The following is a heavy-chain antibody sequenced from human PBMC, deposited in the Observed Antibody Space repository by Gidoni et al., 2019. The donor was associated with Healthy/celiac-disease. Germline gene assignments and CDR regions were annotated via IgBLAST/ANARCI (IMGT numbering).Heavy chain of an antibody. CDR1: GATCCSYA. CDR2: IIPSFGTA. D-gene: IGHD4-17*01. J-gene: IGHJ5*02. V-gene: IGHV1-69*01. CDR3: ASSGDYCWFDP. Sequence: QGQLVQPGAEVQNPGSSVKASCKASGATCCSYAISWVRQAPGQGLEWIGGIIPSFGTANYAQQFQGRITITADESTSTAYMVLSSLGSEDAAVYYCASSGDYCWFDPWGQGTMVTVSS.